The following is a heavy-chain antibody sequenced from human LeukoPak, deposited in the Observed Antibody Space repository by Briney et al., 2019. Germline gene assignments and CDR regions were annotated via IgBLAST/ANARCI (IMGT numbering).Heavy chain of an antibody. CDR2: ISSGGLTI. V-gene: IGHV3-48*04. CDR1: GFTFSTYT. CDR3: ARDFDYADYIDF. Sequence: GGSLRLSCVASGFTFSTYTFNWVRQAPGKGLEWLSYISSGGLTIFYADSVKGRFTISRDNTKNAIYLDMTNLRAEDTAVYYCARDFDYADYIDFWGQGTLVAVSS. J-gene: IGHJ4*02. D-gene: IGHD4/OR15-4a*01.